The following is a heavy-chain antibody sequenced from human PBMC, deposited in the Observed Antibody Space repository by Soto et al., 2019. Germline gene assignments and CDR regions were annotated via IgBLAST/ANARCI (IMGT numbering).Heavy chain of an antibody. CDR3: ARGSGHFDY. V-gene: IGHV4-30-4*01. CDR1: GGSISSGDYY. Sequence: QVQLQESGPGLVKPSQTLSLTCTVSGGSISSGDYYWSWIRQPPGKGLEWIGYIYYSGSTYYNPSLXXRXTXXVHTSQNQFSLKLSSVTAADTAVYYWARGSGHFDYWGQGTLVTVSS. J-gene: IGHJ4*02. CDR2: IYYSGST. D-gene: IGHD3-10*01.